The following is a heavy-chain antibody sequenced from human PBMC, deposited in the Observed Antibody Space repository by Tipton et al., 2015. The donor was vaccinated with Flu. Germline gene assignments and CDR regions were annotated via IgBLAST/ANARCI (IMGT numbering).Heavy chain of an antibody. CDR1: GGSFNSLY. D-gene: IGHD3-3*01. V-gene: IGHV4-59*11. CDR2: IFYTGDT. Sequence: TLSLTCTVSGGSFNSLYWTWIRQRPGKGLEWIGYIFYTGDTNYNPSLLSRVTISQDTSKNQFSLKLSAVTAADTAVYFCARVERGFFDLWGRGTLATVSS. CDR3: ARVERGFFDL. J-gene: IGHJ2*01.